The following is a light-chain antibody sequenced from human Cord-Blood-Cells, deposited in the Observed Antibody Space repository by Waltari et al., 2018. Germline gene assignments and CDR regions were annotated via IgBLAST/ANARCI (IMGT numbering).Light chain of an antibody. Sequence: EIVLTQSPGTLSLSPGERATLSCRASQSVSSSYLACYQQNPGQAPRLLIYGASSRATGIPDRFSGSGSGTDFTLTISRLEPEDFAVYYCQQRITFGGGTKVEIK. CDR3: QQRIT. V-gene: IGKV3-20*01. CDR1: QSVSSSY. J-gene: IGKJ4*01. CDR2: GAS.